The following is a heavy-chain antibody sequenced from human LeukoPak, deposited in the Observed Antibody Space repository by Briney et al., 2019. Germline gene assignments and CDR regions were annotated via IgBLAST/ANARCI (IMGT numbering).Heavy chain of an antibody. CDR2: IYYSGST. CDR3: ARETQYYYYYYMDV. J-gene: IGHJ6*03. Sequence: SETLSLTCTVSSGSISSHYWSWIRQPPGKGLEWIGYIYYSGSTNYNPSLKSRVTISVDTSKNQFSLKLSSVTAADTAVYYCARETQYYYYYYMDVWGKGTTVTVSS. CDR1: SGSISSHY. V-gene: IGHV4-59*11.